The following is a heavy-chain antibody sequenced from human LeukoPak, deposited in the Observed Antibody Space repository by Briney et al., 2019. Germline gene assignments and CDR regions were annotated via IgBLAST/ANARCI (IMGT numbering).Heavy chain of an antibody. J-gene: IGHJ4*02. D-gene: IGHD1-26*01. CDR2: IWYDGSNK. CDR1: GFTFSSYG. Sequence: PGGSLRLSCAASGFTFSSYGMHWVRQAPGKGLEWVAVIWYDGSNKYYADSVKGRFTTSRDNSKNTLYLQMNSLRAEDTAVYYCARDRGIVGAHFDYWGQGTLVTVSS. V-gene: IGHV3-33*01. CDR3: ARDRGIVGAHFDY.